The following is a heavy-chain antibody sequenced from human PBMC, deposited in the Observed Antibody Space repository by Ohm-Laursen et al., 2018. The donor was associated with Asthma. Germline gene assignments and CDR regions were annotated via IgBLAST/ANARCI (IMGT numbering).Heavy chain of an antibody. Sequence: SVKVSCNASGYTFTSYDINWVRQAPGQGLELVGWVNPNSGTTGYAQKFQGRVSMTRDTSISTAYMELNNLRSDDTAVYYCARLALGGNSGFDYWGQGTRVTVSS. CDR1: GYTFTSYD. V-gene: IGHV1-8*01. CDR2: VNPNSGTT. J-gene: IGHJ4*02. CDR3: ARLALGGNSGFDY. D-gene: IGHD4-23*01.